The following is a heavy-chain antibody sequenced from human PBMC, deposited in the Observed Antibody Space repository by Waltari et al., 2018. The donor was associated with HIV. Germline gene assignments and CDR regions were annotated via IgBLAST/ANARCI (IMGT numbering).Heavy chain of an antibody. Sequence: EVQLLASGGGLVQPGGSLKVSCEGQILTVNTYGLTWVRKAPGKGLEWVSGIDDREGVGGGSFYADSVKGRFTIFRDKSKKTLFLQMNSLRVEDTAVYYCTKELKFWSNYGSDTWGQGTLVTVSS. J-gene: IGHJ4*02. D-gene: IGHD3-3*01. V-gene: IGHV3-23*01. CDR1: ILTVNTYG. CDR2: IDDREGVGGGS. CDR3: TKELKFWSNYGSDT.